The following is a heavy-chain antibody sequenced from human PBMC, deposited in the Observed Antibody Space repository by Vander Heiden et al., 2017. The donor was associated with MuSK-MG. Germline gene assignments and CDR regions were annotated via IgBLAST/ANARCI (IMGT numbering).Heavy chain of an antibody. V-gene: IGHV3-21*01. Sequence: EVQLVESGGGLVKPGGSLRLSCAASGFTFSSYTMNWVRQAPGKGLEWVAAIRSSRSNKYYADSVKGRFTISRDNSKNPLYLQMNSLRAEDTAVYYCARRIADRSSIDYWGQGTLVTVSS. CDR1: GFTFSSYT. CDR2: IRSSRSNK. J-gene: IGHJ4*02. D-gene: IGHD6-6*01. CDR3: ARRIADRSSIDY.